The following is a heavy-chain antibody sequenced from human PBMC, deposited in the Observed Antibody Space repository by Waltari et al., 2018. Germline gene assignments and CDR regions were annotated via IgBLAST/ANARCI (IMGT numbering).Heavy chain of an antibody. CDR2: INPSGST. V-gene: IGHV4-34*01. D-gene: IGHD2-8*01. CDR3: ARAGLKRAYYYYYYMDV. CDR1: GGSFSGYY. Sequence: QVQLQQWGAGLLKPSETLSLTCAVYGGSFSGYYWSCIRPPPGKGLEWIGEINPSGSTNYNPSLRSRVTMSVDTSKDQFSLKLSSVTAAETAVYYCARAGLKRAYYYYYYMDVWGKGTTVTVSS. J-gene: IGHJ6*03.